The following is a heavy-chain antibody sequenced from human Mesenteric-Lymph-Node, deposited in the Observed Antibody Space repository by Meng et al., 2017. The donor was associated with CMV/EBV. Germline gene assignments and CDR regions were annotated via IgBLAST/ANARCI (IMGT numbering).Heavy chain of an antibody. J-gene: IGHJ4*02. CDR2: SFYTGRT. CDR1: SGSINGFY. V-gene: IGHV4-59*01. D-gene: IGHD2-8*02. Sequence: SETLSLTCTVSSGSINGFYWSWFRQPPGKGLEWIGFSFYTGRTNYNLSLRSRVTMSVDTSKNRFSLKLTSVTAADTAVYYCARGRYCTDTSCYFDYWGRGALVTVSS. CDR3: ARGRYCTDTSCYFDY.